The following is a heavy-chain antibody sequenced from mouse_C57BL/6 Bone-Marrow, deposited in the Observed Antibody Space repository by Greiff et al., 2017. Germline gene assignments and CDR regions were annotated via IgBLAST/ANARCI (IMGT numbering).Heavy chain of an antibody. J-gene: IGHJ3*01. V-gene: IGHV14-4*01. CDR1: GFNIKDDY. D-gene: IGHD2-4*01. CDR2: IDPENGDT. Sequence: VQLQQSGAELVRPGASVKLSCTASGFNIKDDYMHWVKQRPEQGLEWIGWIDPENGDTEYASKFQGKATITADTASNTAYLQLSSLTSEYTSVYYCTRYYDYAYWGQGTLVTVSA. CDR3: TRYYDYAY.